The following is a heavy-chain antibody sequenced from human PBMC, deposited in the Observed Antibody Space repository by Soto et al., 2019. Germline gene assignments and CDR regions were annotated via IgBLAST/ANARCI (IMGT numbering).Heavy chain of an antibody. D-gene: IGHD5-12*01. CDR2: MNPNSGDT. CDR3: ARESGGATATLDYYYFYMDA. Sequence: QVQLVQSGAEVKKPGASVTVSCKASGYRFSDYYLHWVRQAPGQGPEWMGWMNPNSGDTKYAQEFKGRVTMTRDTSVRTAFMELNWLKSDDTAVYYCARESGGATATLDYYYFYMDAWSIGTTVTVSS. CDR1: GYRFSDYY. J-gene: IGHJ6*03. V-gene: IGHV1-2*02.